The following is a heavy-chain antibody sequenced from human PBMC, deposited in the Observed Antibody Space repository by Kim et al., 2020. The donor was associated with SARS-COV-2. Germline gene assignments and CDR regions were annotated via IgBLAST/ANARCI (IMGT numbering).Heavy chain of an antibody. Sequence: ASVKVSCTASGYIFTTFGINWVRQAPGQGLEWVGWINAYNGDTNYAQKYQGRVTMTTDSYTSTAYMELRGLRSDDTAVYYCARDHLDTGFDFDYWGHGALVTVSS. CDR2: INAYNGDT. V-gene: IGHV1-18*04. D-gene: IGHD5-18*01. CDR3: ARDHLDTGFDFDY. J-gene: IGHJ4*01. CDR1: GYIFTTFG.